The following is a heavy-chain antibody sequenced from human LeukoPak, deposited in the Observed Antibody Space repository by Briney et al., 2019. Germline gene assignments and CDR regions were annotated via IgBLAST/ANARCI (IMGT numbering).Heavy chain of an antibody. D-gene: IGHD6-19*01. Sequence: GGSLRLSWTASGFTISSYWSSWVRQAPGKGLEWVANIKQDGSEKYYVDSVKGRFTISRDNAKNSLYLQMNSLRAEDTAVYYCARKSHTGWQWLVRTSYYYYKYVGGKGTTVTVS. CDR2: IKQDGSEK. CDR3: ARKSHTGWQWLVRTSYYYYKYV. V-gene: IGHV3-7*01. J-gene: IGHJ6*03. CDR1: GFTISSYW.